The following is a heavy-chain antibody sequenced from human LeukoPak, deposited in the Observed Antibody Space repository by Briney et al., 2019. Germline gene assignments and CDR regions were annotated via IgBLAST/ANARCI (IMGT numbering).Heavy chain of an antibody. CDR1: GFTFSSYA. CDR3: ANYRS. D-gene: IGHD1-14*01. CDR2: ISGSGSST. Sequence: QSGGSLRLSCAASGFTFSSYAMSWVRQAPGKGLEWVSGISGSGSSTHYADSVKGRFTISRDNSKSTLYLQMSSLRDEDTAVYYCANYRSWGQGTLVTVSS. J-gene: IGHJ4*02. V-gene: IGHV3-23*01.